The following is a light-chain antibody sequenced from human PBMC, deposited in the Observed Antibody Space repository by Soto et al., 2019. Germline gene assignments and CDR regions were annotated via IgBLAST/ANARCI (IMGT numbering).Light chain of an antibody. J-gene: IGLJ2*01. CDR1: VLAKKY. CDR3: YSAADNTVGI. CDR2: KDT. Sequence: SYELTQPSSVSVSPGQTARITCSGDVLAKKYGRWFQQKPGQAPVMVIYKDTERPSGIPARFSGSSSGTTVTLTISGAQVEDEADYYCYSAADNTVGIFCGGTKVTVL. V-gene: IGLV3-27*01.